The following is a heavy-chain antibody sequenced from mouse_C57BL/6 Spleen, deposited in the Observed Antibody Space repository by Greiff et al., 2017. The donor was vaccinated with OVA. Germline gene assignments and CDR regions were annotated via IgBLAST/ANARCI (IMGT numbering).Heavy chain of an antibody. V-gene: IGHV14-2*01. J-gene: IGHJ3*01. CDR1: GFTFKGYC. CDR3: GSGDVFAY. Sequence: VHVKQSGAELVKPGASVKLSCKASGFTFKGYCMHWVKQRTEQGLEWIGRIDPDDGDTNYDPKFQGKATMTADTSSNTAYLQLSSLTSEDTAVYYCGSGDVFAYWGQGTPVTVSA. CDR2: IDPDDGDT.